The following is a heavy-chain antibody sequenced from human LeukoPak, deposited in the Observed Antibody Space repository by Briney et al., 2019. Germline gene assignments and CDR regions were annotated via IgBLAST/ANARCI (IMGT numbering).Heavy chain of an antibody. J-gene: IGHJ4*02. Sequence: GGSLRLSCAASGFTFSSYAMSWVRQAPGKGLEWVANMRTDGSVVQYADSVKGRFTISRDNAKNSLFLQMNSVRAEDTAVYYCARDKDFTIDYWGQGTLVTVSS. V-gene: IGHV3-7*01. CDR1: GFTFSSYA. D-gene: IGHD3-10*01. CDR2: MRTDGSVV. CDR3: ARDKDFTIDY.